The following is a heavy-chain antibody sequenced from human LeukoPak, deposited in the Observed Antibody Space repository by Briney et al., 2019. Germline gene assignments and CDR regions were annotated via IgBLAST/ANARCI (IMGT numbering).Heavy chain of an antibody. Sequence: SETLSLTCTVSGGSLSSYYWSWIRQPPGKGLEWIGYIYYSGSTNYNPSLKSRVTISVDTSKNQFSLKLSSVTAADTAVYYCARDQSGKDYYGSGPLDPWGQGTLVTVSS. V-gene: IGHV4-59*01. D-gene: IGHD3-10*01. CDR2: IYYSGST. CDR1: GGSLSSYY. CDR3: ARDQSGKDYYGSGPLDP. J-gene: IGHJ5*02.